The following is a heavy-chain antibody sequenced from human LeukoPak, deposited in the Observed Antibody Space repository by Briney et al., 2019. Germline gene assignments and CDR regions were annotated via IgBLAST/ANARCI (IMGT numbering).Heavy chain of an antibody. CDR3: ARAGNYLRGGVVDRFDP. Sequence: SESLSLTCTVSGGSISSYSWGCIREPPGEGLEWIGYIYYIGSTNYNTSPKSRVTISVDTSKNQFSLKLSSVTAADTAVYYCARAGNYLRGGVVDRFDPWGQGTLVTVSS. J-gene: IGHJ5*02. D-gene: IGHD1-7*01. V-gene: IGHV4-59*01. CDR2: IYYIGST. CDR1: GGSISSYS.